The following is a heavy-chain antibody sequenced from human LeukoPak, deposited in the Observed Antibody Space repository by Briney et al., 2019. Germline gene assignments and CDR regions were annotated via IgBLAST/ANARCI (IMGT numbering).Heavy chain of an antibody. CDR3: ARDQALYFSYGDY. CDR1: GFTFSSYA. J-gene: IGHJ4*02. D-gene: IGHD2/OR15-2a*01. Sequence: PGGSLRLSCAASGFTFSSYAMSWVRQAPGKGLEWLAAVFYDGSGKRYADTVKGRFTISRDNSKNTLYLQINSLRAEDTAVYYCARDQALYFSYGDYWGQGTLVTVSS. CDR2: VFYDGSGK. V-gene: IGHV3-33*08.